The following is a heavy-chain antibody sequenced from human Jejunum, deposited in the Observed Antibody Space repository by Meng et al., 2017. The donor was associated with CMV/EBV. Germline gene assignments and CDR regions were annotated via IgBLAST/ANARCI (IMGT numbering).Heavy chain of an antibody. CDR1: GNTFRSYG. CDR3: ARSGINDYGFFDY. J-gene: IGHJ4*02. Sequence: SGNTFRSYGINWVRQAPGQGLEWMGWISGYNGNTNYAQRLQGRVTMTTDTSTSTAYMELRSLRSDDMAVYYCARSGINDYGFFDYWGQGTLVTVSS. CDR2: ISGYNGNT. V-gene: IGHV1-18*03. D-gene: IGHD5-12*01.